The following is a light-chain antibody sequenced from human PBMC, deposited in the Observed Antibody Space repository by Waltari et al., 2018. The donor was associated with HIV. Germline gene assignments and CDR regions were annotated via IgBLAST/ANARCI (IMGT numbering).Light chain of an antibody. Sequence: QSVLTQPPSASGTPGQRVTISCSGSSSNIGSNTVNWYQQLPGTAPKLLIYSNNQRPAGVPDRFSASKSGASASLAISVLQSEDEADYYCAAWDDSLAWVFGGGTKLTVL. V-gene: IGLV1-44*01. CDR3: AAWDDSLAWV. CDR2: SNN. CDR1: SSNIGSNT. J-gene: IGLJ3*02.